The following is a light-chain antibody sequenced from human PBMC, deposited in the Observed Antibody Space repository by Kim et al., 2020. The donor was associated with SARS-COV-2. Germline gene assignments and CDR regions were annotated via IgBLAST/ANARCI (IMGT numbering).Light chain of an antibody. CDR2: QDN. CDR3: QAWDDSTTGV. V-gene: IGLV3-1*01. Sequence: PAQTTASTSCGDNIGEKYDYWYHQQQGESPLLVINQDNKRPSGVTARCSGSNSGSTATLPISGGQATDEADYYCQAWDDSTTGVFGGGTQLTVL. J-gene: IGLJ3*02. CDR1: NIGEKY.